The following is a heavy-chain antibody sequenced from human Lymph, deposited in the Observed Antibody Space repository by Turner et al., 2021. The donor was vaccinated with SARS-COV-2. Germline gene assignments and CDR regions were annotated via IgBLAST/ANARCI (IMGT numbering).Heavy chain of an antibody. CDR1: GYTFTSYY. Sequence: QVQLVQSGAEVKTPGASVKVSCKASGYTFTSYYMHWVRQAPGQGLEWMGIINPSGDSTSYAQKFQGRVTMTRDTSTSTVYMELRSLRSEDTAVYDCARVGPGGFDYWGQGTPVTVSS. CDR3: ARVGPGGFDY. CDR2: INPSGDST. D-gene: IGHD2-15*01. J-gene: IGHJ4*02. V-gene: IGHV1-46*01.